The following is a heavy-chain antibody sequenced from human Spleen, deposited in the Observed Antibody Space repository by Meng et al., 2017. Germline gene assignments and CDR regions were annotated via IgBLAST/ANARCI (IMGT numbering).Heavy chain of an antibody. V-gene: IGHV3-74*01. CDR1: GFTFDDYA. CDR3: ARFHYHSSGYYYDDY. CDR2: INSDGSTT. J-gene: IGHJ4*02. Sequence: GGSLRLSCAASGFTFDDYAMHWVRQAPGKGLEWVSRINSDGSTTTYADSVKGRLTISRDNAKNTLYLQMNSLRAEDTAVYYCARFHYHSSGYYYDDYWGQGALVTVSS. D-gene: IGHD3-22*01.